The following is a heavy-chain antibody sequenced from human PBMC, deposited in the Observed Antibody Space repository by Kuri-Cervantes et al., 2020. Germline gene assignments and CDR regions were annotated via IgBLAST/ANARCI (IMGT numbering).Heavy chain of an antibody. D-gene: IGHD3-10*01. CDR3: ARVWAGAGITLVPFDI. Sequence: ASVKVSCKASGYTFTGYYMHWVRQAPGQGLEWMGWINPNSGGTNYAQKFQGWVTITRDTSANTAYMELTSLRYEDAAVYYCARVWAGAGITLVPFDIWGQGTMVTVSS. V-gene: IGHV1-2*04. J-gene: IGHJ3*02. CDR2: INPNSGGT. CDR1: GYTFTGYY.